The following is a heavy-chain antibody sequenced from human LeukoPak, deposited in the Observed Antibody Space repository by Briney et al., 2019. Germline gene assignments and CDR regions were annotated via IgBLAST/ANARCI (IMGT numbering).Heavy chain of an antibody. J-gene: IGHJ4*02. Sequence: GASVKVSCKASGGTFSSYAISWVRQAPGQGLEWMGGIIPIFGTANYAQKFQGRVTTTADESTSTAYMELSSLRSEDTAVYYCARASSGWYYFDYWGQGTLVTVSS. V-gene: IGHV1-69*13. CDR3: ARASSGWYYFDY. D-gene: IGHD6-19*01. CDR2: IIPIFGTA. CDR1: GGTFSSYA.